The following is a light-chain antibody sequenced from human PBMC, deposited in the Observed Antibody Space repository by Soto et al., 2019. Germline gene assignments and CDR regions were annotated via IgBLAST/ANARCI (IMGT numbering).Light chain of an antibody. J-gene: IGLJ2*01. CDR3: QVWDSSGARGV. V-gene: IGLV3-21*04. CDR2: YDS. CDR1: NIGSKS. Sequence: SYELTQPPSVSVAPGKTARITCGGNNIGSKSVHWYQQKPGQAPVLVIYYDSDRPSGIPERFSGSNSGNTATLTISRVEAGDEADYYCQVWDSSGARGVFGGGTKLTVL.